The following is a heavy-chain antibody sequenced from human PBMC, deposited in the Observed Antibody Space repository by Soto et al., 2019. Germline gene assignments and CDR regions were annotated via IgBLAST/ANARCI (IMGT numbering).Heavy chain of an antibody. CDR2: MNPNSGNT. V-gene: IGHV1-8*01. Sequence: QVQLVQSGAEVKKPGASVKVSCKASGYTFTSYDINWVRQATGQGLEWMGWMNPNSGNTGYAQKFQGRVTMTRNTPVSTAYMELSSLRSEDAAVYYCARERSAAGTGWFDPWGQGTLVTVSS. D-gene: IGHD6-13*01. CDR1: GYTFTSYD. J-gene: IGHJ5*02. CDR3: ARERSAAGTGWFDP.